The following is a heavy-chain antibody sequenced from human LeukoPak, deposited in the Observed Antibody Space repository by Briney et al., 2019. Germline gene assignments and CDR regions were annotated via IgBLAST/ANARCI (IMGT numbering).Heavy chain of an antibody. Sequence: TPSETLSLTCAVYGGSFSNYYWSWIRQPPGKGLEWIGEINDSGRTNYNPSLMSRVTISVDTSKNQFSLKLSSVTAADTAVYYCARRWNYGMYYYIGVWGKGATVSVSS. CDR3: ARRWNYGMYYYIGV. CDR1: GGSFSNYY. J-gene: IGHJ6*03. CDR2: INDSGRT. V-gene: IGHV4-34*01. D-gene: IGHD1-7*01.